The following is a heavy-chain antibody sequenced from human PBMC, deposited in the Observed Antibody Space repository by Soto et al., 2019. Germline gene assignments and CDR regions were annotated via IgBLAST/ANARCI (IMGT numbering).Heavy chain of an antibody. CDR3: AKDQYDSPYYYYYMDV. CDR2: ISGSGGST. V-gene: IGHV3-23*01. J-gene: IGHJ6*03. CDR1: GFTFSSYA. Sequence: GGSLRLSCAASGFTFSSYAMSWVRQAPGKGLEWVSAISGSGGSTYYADSVKGRFTISRDNSKNTLYLQMNSLRAEDTAVYYCAKDQYDSPYYYYYMDVWGKGTTVTVSS. D-gene: IGHD3-3*01.